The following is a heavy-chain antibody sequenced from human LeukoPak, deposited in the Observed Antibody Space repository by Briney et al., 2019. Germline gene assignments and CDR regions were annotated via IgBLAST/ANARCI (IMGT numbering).Heavy chain of an antibody. V-gene: IGHV3-23*01. J-gene: IGHJ4*02. CDR2: ISGSGGST. D-gene: IGHD6-13*01. CDR1: GFTFSSYA. Sequence: GGSLRLSCAASGFTFSSYAMSWVRQAPGKGLEWVSAISGSGGSTYYADSVKGRFTISRDNSKNTLYLQMNSLRAEDTAVYYCAKDKYWYGYSGPAGNWGQGTLVTVSS. CDR3: AKDKYWYGYSGPAGN.